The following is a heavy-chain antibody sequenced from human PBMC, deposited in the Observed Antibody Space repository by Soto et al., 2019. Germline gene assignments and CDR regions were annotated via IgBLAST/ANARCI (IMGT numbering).Heavy chain of an antibody. CDR2: IYHSGST. J-gene: IGHJ5*02. V-gene: IGHV4-4*02. Sequence: QVQLQESGPGLVKPSGTLSLTCAVSGGSISSSNWWSWVRQPPGKGLDWIGEIYHSGSTNYNPSLKNRVTMTVDKSKNQFDLNLSSVTAADTAVYYCARGDIVVVPAAIRGWFDPGGQGTLVTVSS. D-gene: IGHD2-2*01. CDR1: GGSISSSNW. CDR3: ARGDIVVVPAAIRGWFDP.